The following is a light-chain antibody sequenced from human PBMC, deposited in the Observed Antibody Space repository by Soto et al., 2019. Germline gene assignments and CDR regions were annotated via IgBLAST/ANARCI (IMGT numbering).Light chain of an antibody. CDR2: SNN. V-gene: IGLV1-44*01. Sequence: QSVLTQPPSASGTPGQRVTISCSGSSSNIGDNTVNWYQQLPGTAPKVLIYSNNQRPSGVPDRFSGSKSGTSASLAISGLQSEDEADYYCASWDDSLRAVVFGGGTKVTVL. CDR1: SSNIGDNT. CDR3: ASWDDSLRAVV. J-gene: IGLJ2*01.